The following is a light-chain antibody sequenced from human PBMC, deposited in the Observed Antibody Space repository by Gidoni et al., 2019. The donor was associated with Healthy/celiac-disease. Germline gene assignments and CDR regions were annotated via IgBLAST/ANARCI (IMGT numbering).Light chain of an antibody. J-gene: IGKJ2*01. CDR2: GAS. V-gene: IGKV3-15*01. Sequence: ELVMTQSPATLSVSPGERATLSCRASQSVNSNLAWYQQKPGQAPRLLIYGASTRATGIPARLSGSGSGTEFTLTISSLQSEDFAVYYCQQYNNWPPYTFXXXTKLEIK. CDR1: QSVNSN. CDR3: QQYNNWPPYT.